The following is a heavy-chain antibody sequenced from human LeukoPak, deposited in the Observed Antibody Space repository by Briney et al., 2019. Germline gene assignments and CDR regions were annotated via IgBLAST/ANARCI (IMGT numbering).Heavy chain of an antibody. J-gene: IGHJ6*02. D-gene: IGHD1-26*01. V-gene: IGHV3-74*01. CDR2: INTDGSST. CDR3: ARVPGTLGGMDV. CDR1: GFTFSSYW. Sequence: GGSLRLSCAASGFTFSSYWMHWVRQAPGKGLVWVSRINTDGSSTSYADSVKGRFTISRDNAKNSLYLQMNSLRAEDTAVYYCARVPGTLGGMDVWGQGTTVTVSS.